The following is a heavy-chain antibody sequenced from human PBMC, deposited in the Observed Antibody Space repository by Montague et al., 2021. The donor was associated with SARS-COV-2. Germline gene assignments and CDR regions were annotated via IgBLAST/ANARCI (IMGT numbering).Heavy chain of an antibody. CDR3: ARDGYSSGWNGLHWFDP. Sequence: TLSLTCTVSIGSISSGSYYWSWIRQPAGKGLEWIGRIYTSGSTNYXXXLKSRVTISVDTSKNQFSLKLSSVTAADTAVYYCARDGYSSGWNGLHWFDPWGRGTLVTVSS. CDR2: IYTSGST. D-gene: IGHD6-25*01. V-gene: IGHV4-61*02. CDR1: IGSISSGSYY. J-gene: IGHJ5*02.